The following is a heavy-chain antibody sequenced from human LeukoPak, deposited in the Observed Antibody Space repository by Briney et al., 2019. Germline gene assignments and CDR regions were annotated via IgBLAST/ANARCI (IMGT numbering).Heavy chain of an antibody. V-gene: IGHV4-34*01. Sequence: SETLSLTCAVYGGSFSGYYWSWIRQPPGKGLEWIGEINHSGSTNYNPSLKSRVTISVDTSKNQFSLKLSSVTAADTAVYYCARLSDALDIWGQGTMVTVSS. CDR1: GGSFSGYY. J-gene: IGHJ3*02. CDR2: INHSGST. CDR3: ARLSDALDI.